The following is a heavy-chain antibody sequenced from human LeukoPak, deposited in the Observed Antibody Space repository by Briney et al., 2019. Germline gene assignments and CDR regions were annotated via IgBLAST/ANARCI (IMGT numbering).Heavy chain of an antibody. D-gene: IGHD3-22*01. V-gene: IGHV3-21*04. CDR2: ISSSSSYI. CDR1: GFTFSSYS. J-gene: IGHJ4*02. CDR3: ADAAYYYDSSGYYSDDY. Sequence: PGRSLRLSCAASGFTFSSYSMNWVRQAPGKGLEWVSSISSSSSYIYYADSVKGRFTISRDNSKNTLYLQMNSLRAEDTAVYYCADAAYYYDSSGYYSDDYWGQGTLVTVSS.